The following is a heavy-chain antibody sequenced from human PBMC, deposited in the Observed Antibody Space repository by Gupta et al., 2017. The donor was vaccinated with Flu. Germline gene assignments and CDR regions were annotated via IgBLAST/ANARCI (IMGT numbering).Heavy chain of an antibody. CDR1: GGSISSYY. V-gene: IGHV4-59*01. CDR3: ARDGYSFGYHYCDY. J-gene: IGHJ4*02. CDR2: IHYSGNT. Sequence: QVQLQESGPGLVKPSETLSLTCTVSGGSISSYYWTWIRQTPGKGLEWIGCIHYSGNTDYNPSLKSRVTISIDTSKKQFSLNLSSVTAADTAVYFGARDGYSFGYHYCDYWGQGTLGTVSS. D-gene: IGHD5-18*01.